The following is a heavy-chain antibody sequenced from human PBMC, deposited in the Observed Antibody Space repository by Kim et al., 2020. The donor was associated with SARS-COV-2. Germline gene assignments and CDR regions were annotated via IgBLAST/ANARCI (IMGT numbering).Heavy chain of an antibody. CDR3: ARDWAVDTAMVRYFDY. D-gene: IGHD5-18*01. Sequence: SVKGRFTISRDNSKNTLYLQMNSLRAEDTAVYYCARDWAVDTAMVRYFDYWGQGTLVTVSS. J-gene: IGHJ4*02. V-gene: IGHV3-30*07.